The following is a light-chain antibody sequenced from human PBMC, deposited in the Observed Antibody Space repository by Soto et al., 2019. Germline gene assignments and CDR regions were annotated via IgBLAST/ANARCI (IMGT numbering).Light chain of an antibody. V-gene: IGLV2-14*01. CDR3: SSYTSSSTGV. J-gene: IGLJ3*02. CDR2: EVS. Sequence: QSVLTQPASVSGSPGQSITISCTGTSSDVGGYNYVSWYQQHPGKAPKLMIHEVSNRPSGVSNRFSGYKSGNTASLTISGLQAEDEADYYCSSYTSSSTGVFGGGTKLTVL. CDR1: SSDVGGYNY.